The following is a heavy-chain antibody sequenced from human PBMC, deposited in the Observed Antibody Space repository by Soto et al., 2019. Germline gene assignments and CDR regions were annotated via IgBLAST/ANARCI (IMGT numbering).Heavy chain of an antibody. J-gene: IGHJ4*02. D-gene: IGHD6-19*01. Sequence: ASVKVSCKASGYTFTGYYMHWVRQAPGQGLEWMGWINPNSGGTNYAQKFQGWVTMTRDTSISTAYMELSRLRSDDTAVYYCARVSGYSSGWYLVIFDYWGQGSLVIVSS. V-gene: IGHV1-2*04. CDR3: ARVSGYSSGWYLVIFDY. CDR2: INPNSGGT. CDR1: GYTFTGYY.